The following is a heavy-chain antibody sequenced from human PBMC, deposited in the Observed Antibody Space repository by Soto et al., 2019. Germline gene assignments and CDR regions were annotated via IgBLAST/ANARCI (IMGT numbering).Heavy chain of an antibody. V-gene: IGHV4-34*01. CDR1: GGSFSGYY. CDR2: INHSGST. J-gene: IGHJ4*02. D-gene: IGHD2-8*02. Sequence: QVQLQQWGAGLLKPSETLSLTCAVYGGSFSGYYWTWIRQPPGTGLEWIGEINHSGSTNYNPSLKSRVTISVDTSKEQVSLKLTSVTAADTAVYCCARDKITGLFDYWGQGTLVTVSS. CDR3: ARDKITGLFDY.